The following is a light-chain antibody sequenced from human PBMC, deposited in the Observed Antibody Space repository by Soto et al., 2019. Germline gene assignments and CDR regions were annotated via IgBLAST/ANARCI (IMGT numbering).Light chain of an antibody. J-gene: IGKJ1*01. CDR2: DAS. CDR1: QSISSW. Sequence: DIQMTQSPSSLSASVGDRVTITCRASQSISSWSAWYQHKPGKAPKLLIYDASNLDSGVPSRFSGSGSGTEFSLTISNLQPDDCATYYCQQYENYWTFGQGTKVDIK. V-gene: IGKV1-5*01. CDR3: QQYENYWT.